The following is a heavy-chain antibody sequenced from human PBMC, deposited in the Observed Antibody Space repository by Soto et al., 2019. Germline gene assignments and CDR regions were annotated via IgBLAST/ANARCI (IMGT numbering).Heavy chain of an antibody. J-gene: IGHJ4*02. V-gene: IGHV3-30*18. CDR3: AKARGGSSGYYYDYFDY. Sequence: QVQLVESGGGVVQPGRSLRLSCAASGFTFSSYGMHWVRQAPGKGLEWVAVISYDGSNKYYADSVKGRFTISRDNSKNTLYLQMNSLTAEDTAVYYCAKARGGSSGYYYDYFDYWGQGTLVTVSS. D-gene: IGHD3-22*01. CDR2: ISYDGSNK. CDR1: GFTFSSYG.